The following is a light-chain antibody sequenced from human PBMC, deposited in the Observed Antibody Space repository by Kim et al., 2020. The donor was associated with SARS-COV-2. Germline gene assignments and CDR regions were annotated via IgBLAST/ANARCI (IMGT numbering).Light chain of an antibody. CDR3: QVWDSSSDHWV. Sequence: APGKTARITWGGNNIGSKSVHWYQQEPGQAPVLVIYYDSDRPSGIPERFSGSNSGNTATLTISRVEAGDEADYYCQVWDSSSDHWVFGGGTQLTVL. J-gene: IGLJ3*02. CDR1: NIGSKS. CDR2: YDS. V-gene: IGLV3-21*04.